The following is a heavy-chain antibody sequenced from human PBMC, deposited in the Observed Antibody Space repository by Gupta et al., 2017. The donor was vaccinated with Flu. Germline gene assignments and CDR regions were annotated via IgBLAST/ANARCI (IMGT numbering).Heavy chain of an antibody. CDR3: AKILWTYDVVTGYADS. Sequence: QVQLVESGGGVVQPGRSLRLSCAASGFTFNNYGMHWVRQAPGRGLEWVAIISYDGISKYYAESLKGRFILSRDNSKNMLYLQMNSLRVEDTAVYYCAKILWTYDVVTGYADSWGQGTLVTVSS. D-gene: IGHD3-9*01. CDR2: ISYDGISK. CDR1: GFTFNNYG. V-gene: IGHV3-30*18. J-gene: IGHJ4*02.